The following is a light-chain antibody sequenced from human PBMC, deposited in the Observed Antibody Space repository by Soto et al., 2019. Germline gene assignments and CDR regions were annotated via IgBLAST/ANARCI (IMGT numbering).Light chain of an antibody. CDR3: QLRASWPPFT. Sequence: EIVLAQSPATLSLSPGERATLSCRASQDISNFLAWYQQRPGQAPRLVIYDASNSATGIPARFSGSGSGTDFTLTFVGLEPEDFAIYDCQLRASWPPFTFGQGTKLEV. V-gene: IGKV3-11*01. J-gene: IGKJ2*01. CDR1: QDISNF. CDR2: DAS.